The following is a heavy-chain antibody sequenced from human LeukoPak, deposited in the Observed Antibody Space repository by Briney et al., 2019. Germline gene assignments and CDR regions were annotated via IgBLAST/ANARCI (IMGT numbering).Heavy chain of an antibody. J-gene: IGHJ4*02. Sequence: ASVKVSCKASGYTFTDYYMHWVRQAPGQGLEVMGWINPNSGATNYAQKFQGRVTMTRDTSSSTAYMELSRLTSADTAVYYCASIFGATVVTPAVDYWGQGTLVTVSS. CDR2: INPNSGAT. D-gene: IGHD4-23*01. V-gene: IGHV1-2*02. CDR1: GYTFTDYY. CDR3: ASIFGATVVTPAVDY.